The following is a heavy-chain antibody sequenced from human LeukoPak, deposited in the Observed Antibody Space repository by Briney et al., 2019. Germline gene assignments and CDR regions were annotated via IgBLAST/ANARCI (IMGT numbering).Heavy chain of an antibody. CDR2: ISSSSSYI. J-gene: IGHJ4*02. Sequence: GGSLRLSCAASGFTFSSYSMNWVRQAPGKGLEWVSSISSSSSYIHYADSVKGRFTISRDNAKNSLYLQMNSLRAEDTAVYYCARILRDDILTGYAYFDYWGQGTLVTVSS. CDR3: ARILRDDILTGYAYFDY. D-gene: IGHD3-9*01. V-gene: IGHV3-21*01. CDR1: GFTFSSYS.